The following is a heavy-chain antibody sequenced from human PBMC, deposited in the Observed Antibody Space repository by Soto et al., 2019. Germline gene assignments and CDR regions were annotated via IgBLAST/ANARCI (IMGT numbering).Heavy chain of an antibody. CDR2: ISSSSSYI. CDR1: GFTFSSYS. V-gene: IGHV3-21*01. J-gene: IGHJ6*02. D-gene: IGHD3-10*01. CDR3: ARGEAFGGMDV. Sequence: PGGSLRLCCAASGFTFSSYSMNWVRQAPGKGLEWVSSISSSSSYIYYADSVKGRFTISRDNAKNSLYLQMNSLRAEDTAVYYCARGEAFGGMDVWGQGTTVTVSS.